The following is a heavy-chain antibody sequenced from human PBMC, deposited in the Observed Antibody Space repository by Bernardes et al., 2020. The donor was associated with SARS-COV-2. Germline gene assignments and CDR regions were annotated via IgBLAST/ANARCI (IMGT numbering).Heavy chain of an antibody. J-gene: IGHJ6*02. V-gene: IGHV4-59*08. CDR2: IYYSGST. Sequence: SLTCTVSGGSISSYYWSWIRQPPGKGLEWIGYIYYSGSTNYNPSLKSRVTISVDTSKNQFSLKLSSVTAADTAVYYCARRSSSWTHYYGMDVWGQGTTVTVSS. CDR1: GGSISSYY. CDR3: ARRSSSWTHYYGMDV. D-gene: IGHD6-13*01.